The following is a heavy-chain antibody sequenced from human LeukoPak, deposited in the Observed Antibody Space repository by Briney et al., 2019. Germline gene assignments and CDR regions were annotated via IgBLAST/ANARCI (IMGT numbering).Heavy chain of an antibody. D-gene: IGHD1-26*01. CDR3: ARKVGANTPMYYYYYMDV. Sequence: PGGSLRLSCAASGFTFSSYGMHWVRQAPGKGLEWVAFIRYDGSNKYYADSVKGRFTISRDNSKNTLYLQMNSLRAEDTAVYYCARKVGANTPMYYYYYMDVWGKGTTVTVSS. CDR1: GFTFSSYG. CDR2: IRYDGSNK. J-gene: IGHJ6*03. V-gene: IGHV3-30*02.